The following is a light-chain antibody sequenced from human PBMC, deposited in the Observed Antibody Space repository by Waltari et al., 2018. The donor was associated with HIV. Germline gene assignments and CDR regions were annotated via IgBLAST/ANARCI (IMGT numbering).Light chain of an antibody. CDR2: DTF. V-gene: IGLV7-46*01. Sequence: QAVVTQEPSLTVSPGGTVTLPCGPSPAPVTRGHHPYWFQQKSGQAPRTLIYDTFNKHSWTPARFSGSLLGGKAALTLSGAQPDDEAEYFCLLSFAGARPVVFGGGTNLTVL. CDR3: LLSFAGARPVV. CDR1: PAPVTRGHH. J-gene: IGLJ2*01.